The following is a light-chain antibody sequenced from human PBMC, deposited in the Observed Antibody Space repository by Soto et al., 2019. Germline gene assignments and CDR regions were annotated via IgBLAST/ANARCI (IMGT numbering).Light chain of an antibody. CDR1: SSNIGAGYD. CDR2: GNS. J-gene: IGLJ2*01. Sequence: QSVLTQPPSVSGAPGQRVTISCTGSSSNIGAGYDVHWYQQLPGTATKLLIYGNSNRPSGVPDRFSGSKSGTSASLAITGLQDEDEADYCCQSYDSSLSAYVVFGGGTKLTVL. CDR3: QSYDSSLSAYVV. V-gene: IGLV1-40*01.